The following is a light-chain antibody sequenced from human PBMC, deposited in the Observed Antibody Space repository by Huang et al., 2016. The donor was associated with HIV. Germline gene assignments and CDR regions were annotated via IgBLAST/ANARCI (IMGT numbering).Light chain of an antibody. CDR3: QQANSFPPLT. CDR2: GAS. CDR1: QNIGGW. J-gene: IGKJ4*01. Sequence: DIQMTQSPSFLSASVGDSVTITCRASQNIGGWLAWYQQKPGKAPKLLIYGASTLQSGGPSMFSGSGFGTDFTLTISSLQPEDFATYYCQQANSFPPLTFGGGTKLEIK. V-gene: IGKV1D-12*01.